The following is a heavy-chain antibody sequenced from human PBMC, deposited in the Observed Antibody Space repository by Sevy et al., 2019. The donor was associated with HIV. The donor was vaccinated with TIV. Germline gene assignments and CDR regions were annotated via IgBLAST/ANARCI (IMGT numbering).Heavy chain of an antibody. CDR3: ARDLGCSSTSCLLYFDS. J-gene: IGHJ4*02. CDR2: ISGRSSYI. V-gene: IGHV3-21*01. Sequence: GGSLRLSCAASGFTFSDYYMNWVRQAPGKGLEWVSSISGRSSYIHYADSVRGRFTISRDNAKNSLYLQMNSLRVDDTAVYFCARDLGCSSTSCLLYFDSWGQGALVTVSS. CDR1: GFTFSDYY. D-gene: IGHD2-2*01.